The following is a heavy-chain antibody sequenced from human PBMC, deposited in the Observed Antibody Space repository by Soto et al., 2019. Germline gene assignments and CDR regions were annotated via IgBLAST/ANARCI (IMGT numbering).Heavy chain of an antibody. D-gene: IGHD2-15*01. CDR1: GVSISSSY. J-gene: IGHJ4*02. V-gene: IGHV4-59*01. Sequence: PSEPLSLTCTVSGVSISSSYWSWIRQSPGTGLEWIGYIYYTGTTNYNPSLKRRVTISLDTAKNQFSLNVNSLTTADAAVYFCARGGNRYTNTASGVGGFDFWGQGTLATVSS. CDR3: ARGGNRYTNTASGVGGFDF. CDR2: IYYTGTT.